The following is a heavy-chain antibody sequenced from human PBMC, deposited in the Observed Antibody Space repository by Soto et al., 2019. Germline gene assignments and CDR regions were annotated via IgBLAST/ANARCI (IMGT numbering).Heavy chain of an antibody. J-gene: IGHJ3*02. CDR1: GFTFSSYS. V-gene: IGHV3-21*01. D-gene: IGHD1-26*01. CDR3: ARSSGGDAFDI. Sequence: GGSLRLSCAASGFTFSSYSMNWVRQAPGKGLEWVSSISSSSSYIYYADSVKGRFTISRDNAKNSLYLQMNSLRAEDTAVYYCARSSGGDAFDIWGQGTMVTVSS. CDR2: ISSSSSYI.